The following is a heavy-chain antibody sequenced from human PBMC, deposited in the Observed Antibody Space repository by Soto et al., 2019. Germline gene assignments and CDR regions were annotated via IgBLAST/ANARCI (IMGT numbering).Heavy chain of an antibody. CDR1: GGSISRSTYY. Sequence: ETLCVPCTVSGGSISRSTYYWGWIRQPPGKGLEWIGSIYYSGSTYYNPSPTSRATISLDKSKNQFSLKLSSVTAADTAVYYCARHPIIEEPLAYWGHGPRLTV. V-gene: IGHV4-39*01. J-gene: IGHJ4*01. CDR2: IYYSGST. D-gene: IGHD3-10*01. CDR3: ARHPIIEEPLAY.